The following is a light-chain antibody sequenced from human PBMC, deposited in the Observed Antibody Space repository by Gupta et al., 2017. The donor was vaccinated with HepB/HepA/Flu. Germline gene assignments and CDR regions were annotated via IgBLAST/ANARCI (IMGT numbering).Light chain of an antibody. V-gene: IGLV1-47*01. Sequence: QPVLTPPPSASESPAPRVTTSSSGNIANIGTNFVYWYPQLPGTAPKLVIYRNDQRPSGVPDRFADSKSGTSAALAISGLRDEEEDDDDCAAWDDSLSGPNVIFGGGTKLTVL. CDR2: RND. J-gene: IGLJ2*01. CDR1: IANIGTNF. CDR3: AAWDDSLSGPNVI.